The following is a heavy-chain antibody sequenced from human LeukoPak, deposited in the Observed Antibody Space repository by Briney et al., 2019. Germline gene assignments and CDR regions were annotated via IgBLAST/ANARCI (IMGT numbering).Heavy chain of an antibody. Sequence: GGSLRLSCVASGFTFSSYWMHWVRQDPRKGLVWVSRINGDGRNINYADSVRGRFTISRDNSKNTLYLQMNSLRAEDTAVYYCARGPYSYYDILTGSSGMDVWGQGTTVTVSS. CDR1: GFTFSSYW. V-gene: IGHV3-74*01. CDR2: INGDGRNI. D-gene: IGHD3-9*01. CDR3: ARGPYSYYDILTGSSGMDV. J-gene: IGHJ6*02.